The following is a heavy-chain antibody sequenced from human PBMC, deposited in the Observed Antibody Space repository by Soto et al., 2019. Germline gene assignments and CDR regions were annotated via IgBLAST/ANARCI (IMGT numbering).Heavy chain of an antibody. J-gene: IGHJ4*02. V-gene: IGHV1-69*02. CDR1: GGTFSSYT. CDR3: ARGRAGIAAAPDY. CDR2: IIPILGIA. Sequence: QVQLVQSGAEVKKPGSSVKVSCKASGGTFSSYTISWVRQAPGQGLEWMGRIIPILGIANYAQKFQGRVTITADKSTSTAYMELNSLRSEDTAVYYCARGRAGIAAAPDYWGQGTLVTVSS. D-gene: IGHD6-13*01.